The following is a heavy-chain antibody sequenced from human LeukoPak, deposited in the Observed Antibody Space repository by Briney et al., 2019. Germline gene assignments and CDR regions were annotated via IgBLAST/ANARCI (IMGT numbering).Heavy chain of an antibody. Sequence: GGSLRLSCAASGFTFTNYGIHWVRQAPGKGPEWVAFIRFDGSNKYYADSVKGRFTISRDNSKNTLYLQMSSLAPEDTAMYYCTKDQFGKGEKSEFFWGQGTLVTVSS. CDR3: TKDQFGKGEKSEFF. D-gene: IGHD3-3*01. CDR2: IRFDGSNK. V-gene: IGHV3-30*02. J-gene: IGHJ4*02. CDR1: GFTFTNYG.